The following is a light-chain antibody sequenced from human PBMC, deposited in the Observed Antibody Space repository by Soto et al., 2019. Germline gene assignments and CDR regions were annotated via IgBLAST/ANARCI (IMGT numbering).Light chain of an antibody. V-gene: IGKV3-20*01. CDR3: QQYDSSPRT. CDR1: QSFTSRS. Sequence: EIVSTQSPGTLSLAPGERSTLSCMASQSFTSRSLAWYQQKPGLAPRLLISGTSNRAAGVPDRFSGSGSGTDFTLTISRLEPEDFAVYYCQQYDSSPRTCGQGNKVDIK. J-gene: IGKJ1*01. CDR2: GTS.